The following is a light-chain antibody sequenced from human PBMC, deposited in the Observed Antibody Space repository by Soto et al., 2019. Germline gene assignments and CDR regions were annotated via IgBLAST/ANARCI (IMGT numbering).Light chain of an antibody. CDR1: SSNIGSNA. Sequence: QSVLTQPPSASGTPGQTVTISCSGSSSNIGSNAVHWYQQLPGTAPKLLIYNNNYRPSGVPDRFSGSKSGTSASLAISGLQAEGWAGYFRAAGDERLEWGGVFGGGTKLTVL. CDR3: AAGDERLEWGGV. V-gene: IGLV1-44*01. J-gene: IGLJ3*02. CDR2: NNN.